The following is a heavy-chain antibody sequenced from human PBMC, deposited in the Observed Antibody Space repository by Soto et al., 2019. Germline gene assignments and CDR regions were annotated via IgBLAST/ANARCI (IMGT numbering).Heavy chain of an antibody. D-gene: IGHD4-17*01. Sequence: VQLVESGGGLVQPGGSLRLSCAASGFSVSSNYMSWVRQAPGKGLECVSLIYSGGSTYYADSVKGRFTISRHNFNNTLYLQMNSLRSDDTAVDYCATRSVTAPRWGQGTLVTVSS. V-gene: IGHV3-53*04. CDR1: GFSVSSNY. J-gene: IGHJ4*02. CDR2: IYSGGST. CDR3: ATRSVTAPR.